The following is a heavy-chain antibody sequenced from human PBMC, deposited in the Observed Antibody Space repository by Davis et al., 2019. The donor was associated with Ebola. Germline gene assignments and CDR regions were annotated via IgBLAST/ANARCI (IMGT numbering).Heavy chain of an antibody. D-gene: IGHD5-12*01. J-gene: IGHJ5*02. V-gene: IGHV3-30*02. CDR3: AKGVTTIISWFDP. CDR2: KGFVESNS. Sequence: GGSLRPSCVASGFTFDAFAINWEGLALGKGRDWVATKGFVESNSYYADSVKGRFTISRDDSKNTLYLQMNSLRAEDTAVYYCAKGVTTIISWFDPWGQGTLVTVSS. CDR1: GFTFDAFA.